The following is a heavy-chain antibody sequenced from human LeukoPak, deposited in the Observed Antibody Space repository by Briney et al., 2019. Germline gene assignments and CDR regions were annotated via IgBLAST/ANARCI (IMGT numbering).Heavy chain of an antibody. D-gene: IGHD3-3*01. CDR3: ARDFWSGYYFLPYFDY. Sequence: ASVKVSCKASGYTFTSYAMNWVRQAPGRGLEWMGWINPNSGGTNYAQNFQGRVTMTRDTSISTAYMELSRLRSDDTAVYYCARDFWSGYYFLPYFDYWGQGTLVTVSS. V-gene: IGHV1-2*02. J-gene: IGHJ4*02. CDR2: INPNSGGT. CDR1: GYTFTSYA.